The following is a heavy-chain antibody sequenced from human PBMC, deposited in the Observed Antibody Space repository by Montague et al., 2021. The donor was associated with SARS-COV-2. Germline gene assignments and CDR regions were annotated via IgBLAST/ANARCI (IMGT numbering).Heavy chain of an antibody. Sequence: SETLSLTCTVSGDSISSSNWWTWVRQSPGRGLEWIGEIFRSGDSNYNTSLKSRVTMSVETSRNQFSLSLSNVTAAETAIYYCVRGGTMTVVVFDYWGQGTLVTVSS. CDR2: IFRSGDS. CDR1: GDSISSSNW. V-gene: IGHV4-4*02. CDR3: VRGGTMTVVVFDY. J-gene: IGHJ4*02. D-gene: IGHD3-22*01.